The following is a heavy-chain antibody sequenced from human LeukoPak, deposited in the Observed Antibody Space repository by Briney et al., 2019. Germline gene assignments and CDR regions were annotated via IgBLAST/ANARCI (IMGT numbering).Heavy chain of an antibody. CDR2: INQDGRVK. V-gene: IGHV3-7*01. CDR1: GFTFPNYW. D-gene: IGHD1-1*01. CDR3: ARDRDDGGFEY. J-gene: IGHJ4*02. Sequence: PGGPLRLSCAASGFTFPNYWMSWVRQAPEKGLEWVANINQDGRVKQYVDSMKGRFTISRDNAKNSLYLQMNSLRAEDTAVYYCARDRDDGGFEYWGQGTPVTVSS.